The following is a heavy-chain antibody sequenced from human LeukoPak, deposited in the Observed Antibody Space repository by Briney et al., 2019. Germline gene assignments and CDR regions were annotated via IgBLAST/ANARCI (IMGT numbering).Heavy chain of an antibody. D-gene: IGHD3-10*01. V-gene: IGHV3-53*01. CDR1: GFTFNTYA. Sequence: SGGSLRLSCAASGFTFNTYAMSWVRQAPGKGLEWVSVIYSGGSTYYAGSVKGRFTISRDNSKNTLYLQMNSLRAEDTAVYYCARVLSGRGSLYSYYYYMDVWGKGTAVTISS. J-gene: IGHJ6*03. CDR2: IYSGGST. CDR3: ARVLSGRGSLYSYYYYMDV.